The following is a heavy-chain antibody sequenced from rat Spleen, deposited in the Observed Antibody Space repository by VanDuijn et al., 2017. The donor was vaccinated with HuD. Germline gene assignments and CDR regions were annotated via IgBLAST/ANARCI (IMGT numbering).Heavy chain of an antibody. Sequence: QVQLKESGPGLVQPSQTLSLTCTVAGFSLISNTVHWVRQPPGRGLEWMGRMRYDGDTYYNSALKSRLSISRDTSKSQVFLKMNSLRSEDTATYYCTRGGYYRYWGQGVMVTVSS. V-gene: IGHV2S30*01. CDR3: TRGGYYRY. CDR2: MRYDGDT. D-gene: IGHD1-1*01. CDR1: GFSLISNT. J-gene: IGHJ2*01.